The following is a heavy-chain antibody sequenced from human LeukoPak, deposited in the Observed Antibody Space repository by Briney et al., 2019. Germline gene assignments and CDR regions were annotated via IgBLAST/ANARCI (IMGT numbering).Heavy chain of an antibody. CDR1: GGSISSYY. CDR3: ARHDMAGEDGYNHPFDY. Sequence: PSETLSLTCTVSGGSISSYYWSWIRQPPGKGLEWIGYIYYSGSTNYNPSLKSRVTISVDTSKNQFSLKLSSVTAADTAVYYCARHDMAGEDGYNHPFDYWGQGTLVTVSS. D-gene: IGHD5-24*01. CDR2: IYYSGST. V-gene: IGHV4-59*08. J-gene: IGHJ4*02.